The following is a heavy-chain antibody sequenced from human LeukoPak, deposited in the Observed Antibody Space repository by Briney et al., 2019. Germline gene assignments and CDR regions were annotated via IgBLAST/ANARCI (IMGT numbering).Heavy chain of an antibody. Sequence: GGSLRLSCAASGFTFSSYDMHWVRQAPGKGLEWVAFIRFDGSLKFYADSVRGRFTISRDNSKNTLNLQMNSLRAEDTAVYYCAKADHWGQGTLVTVFS. V-gene: IGHV3-30*02. CDR1: GFTFSSYD. CDR3: AKADH. CDR2: IRFDGSLK. J-gene: IGHJ4*02.